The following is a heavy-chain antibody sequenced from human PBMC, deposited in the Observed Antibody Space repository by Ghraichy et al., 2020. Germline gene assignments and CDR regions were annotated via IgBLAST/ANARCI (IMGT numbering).Heavy chain of an antibody. CDR3: ERDQEGRASISGCDP. CDR2: IYHNGRT. Sequence: SETLSLTCTVSGDSLNNYYWSWIRQAPGKGLEWIGSIYHNGRTKYNPSLKSRVTMSVDTSKNQFSLSLTSVTAAVTAVFYCERDQEGRASISGCDPWGQGTLVSVSP. J-gene: IGHJ5*02. CDR1: GDSLNNYY. D-gene: IGHD2-2*01. V-gene: IGHV4-59*01.